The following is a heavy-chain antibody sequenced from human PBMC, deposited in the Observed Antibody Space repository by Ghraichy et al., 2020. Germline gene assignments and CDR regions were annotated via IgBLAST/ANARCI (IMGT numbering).Heavy chain of an antibody. Sequence: SETLSLTCTVSGFSVSSDRYYWGWIRQPPGKGLEWVGSIYFGGNTYYNPSLTSRVTMDTSKNQFSLKLTSVTASDTAVYYCARRPAGSHFGAFDIWGQGTMVTVSS. CDR2: IYFGGNT. CDR1: GFSVSSDRYY. D-gene: IGHD1-26*01. CDR3: ARRPAGSHFGAFDI. V-gene: IGHV4-39*01. J-gene: IGHJ3*02.